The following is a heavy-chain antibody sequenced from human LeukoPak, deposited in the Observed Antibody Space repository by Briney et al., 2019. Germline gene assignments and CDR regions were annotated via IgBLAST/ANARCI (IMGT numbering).Heavy chain of an antibody. D-gene: IGHD6-19*01. V-gene: IGHV6-1*01. CDR2: TYYRSKWYN. CDR1: GDSVSSNSAA. Sequence: SQTLSLTCAISGDSVSSNSAAWNWIRQSPSRGLEWLGRTYYRSKWYNDYAVSVKSRITINPDTSKNQFSLQLNSVTPEDTAVYYCARVTGYSSGWYAPNYYYYGMDVWGQGTTVTVSS. CDR3: ARVTGYSSGWYAPNYYYYGMDV. J-gene: IGHJ6*02.